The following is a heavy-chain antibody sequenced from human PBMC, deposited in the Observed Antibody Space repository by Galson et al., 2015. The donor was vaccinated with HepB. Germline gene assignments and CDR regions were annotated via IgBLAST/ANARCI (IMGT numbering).Heavy chain of an antibody. Sequence: QSGAEVKKPGESLKISCKASGYSFRNYWIGWVRQMPGKGLECMGIIYPGDSETRYSPSFQGQVTLSADKSTNTAYLQWSSLKASAIAMYYCARLGHEGYHYYGMDVWGQGTLVTVSS. V-gene: IGHV5-51*01. CDR1: GYSFRNYW. J-gene: IGHJ6*02. CDR2: IYPGDSET. CDR3: ARLGHEGYHYYGMDV. D-gene: IGHD2-2*01.